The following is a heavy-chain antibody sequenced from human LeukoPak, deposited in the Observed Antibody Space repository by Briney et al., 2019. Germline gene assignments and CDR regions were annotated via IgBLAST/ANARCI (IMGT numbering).Heavy chain of an antibody. CDR1: GFTFSSYA. Sequence: SGGSLRLSCAASGFTFSSYAMSWVRQAPGKGLEWVSAISGSGGSTYYADSVKGRFTISRDNSKNTLYLQMNSLRAEDTAVYYCARDHKGGSSLDYGMDVWGQGTTVTVSS. CDR3: ARDHKGGSSLDYGMDV. J-gene: IGHJ6*02. D-gene: IGHD1-26*01. CDR2: ISGSGGST. V-gene: IGHV3-23*01.